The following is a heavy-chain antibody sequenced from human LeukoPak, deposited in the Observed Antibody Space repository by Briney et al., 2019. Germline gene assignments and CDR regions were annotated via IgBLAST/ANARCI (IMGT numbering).Heavy chain of an antibody. D-gene: IGHD6-13*01. CDR1: GFSFSTYA. CDR2: ISDSGGST. J-gene: IGHJ5*02. Sequence: QPGGSLRLSCEASGFSFSTYAMSWVRQAPGKGLEWVSGISDSGGSTYSADSVKGRFTISRDNSKNTLYLQMNSLRVEDTAVYYCARGFAATGNPTCFDPWGQGTLVTVSS. V-gene: IGHV3-23*01. CDR3: ARGFAATGNPTCFDP.